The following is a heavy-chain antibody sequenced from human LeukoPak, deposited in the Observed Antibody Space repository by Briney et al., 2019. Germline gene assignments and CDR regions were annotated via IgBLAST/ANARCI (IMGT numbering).Heavy chain of an antibody. CDR1: GYSISSGYY. V-gene: IGHV4-38-2*02. CDR2: IYYSGST. CDR3: ARLAASVGLDV. J-gene: IGHJ6*04. Sequence: SETLSLTCTVSGYSISSGYYWGWIRQPPGKGLEWIGSIYYSGSTYYNPSLKSRVTISVDTSKNQFSLKLSSVTAADTAVCYCARLAASVGLDVWGKGTTVTVSS. D-gene: IGHD6-6*01.